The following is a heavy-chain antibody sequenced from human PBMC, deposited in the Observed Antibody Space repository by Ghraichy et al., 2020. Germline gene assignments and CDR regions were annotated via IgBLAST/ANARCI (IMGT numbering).Heavy chain of an antibody. J-gene: IGHJ4*02. D-gene: IGHD3-22*01. V-gene: IGHV1-2*06. CDR2: INPNSGGT. CDR1: GYTFTGYY. Sequence: ASVKVSCKASGYTFTGYYMHWVRQAPGQGLEWMGRINPNSGGTNYAQKFQGRVTMTRDTSISTAYMELSRLRSDDTAVYYCARAEGRGYYDSSGDTLDYWGQGTLVTVSS. CDR3: ARAEGRGYYDSSGDTLDY.